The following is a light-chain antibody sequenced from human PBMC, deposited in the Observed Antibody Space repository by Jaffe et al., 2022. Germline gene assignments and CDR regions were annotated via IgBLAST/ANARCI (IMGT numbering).Light chain of an antibody. CDR2: KDI. J-gene: IGLJ2*01. CDR1: ALGKQY. CDR3: QSADTGGNYDVV. V-gene: IGLV3-25*03. Sequence: SHELTQPPSVSVSPGQTARITCSGDALGKQYVYWYQQKPGQAPVQVIFKDIERRSGVPERFSGSSSGTTVTLTISGVQAEDEADYYCQSADTGGNYDVVFGGGTKLTVL.